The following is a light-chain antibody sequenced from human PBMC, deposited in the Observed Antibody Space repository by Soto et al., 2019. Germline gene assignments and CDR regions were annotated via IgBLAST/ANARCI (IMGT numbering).Light chain of an antibody. V-gene: IGLV2-14*01. CDR2: DVS. CDR3: NSDTTSPVYV. CDR1: SGDVGAYNY. Sequence: QSALTQPASVSGSPGQSITISCTGTSGDVGAYNYVSWYQQHPGKAPRLMIYDVSNRPSGVSDRFSGSKSGNSASLTISGLQAEDEADYYCNSDTTSPVYVFGTGTKLTVL. J-gene: IGLJ1*01.